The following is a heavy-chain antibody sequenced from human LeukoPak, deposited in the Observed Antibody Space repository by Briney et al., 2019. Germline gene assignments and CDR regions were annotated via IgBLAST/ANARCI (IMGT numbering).Heavy chain of an antibody. D-gene: IGHD3-10*01. CDR2: IKQDGSEK. Sequence: GGSLRLSCAASGFTFSSYWMSWVRQAPGKGLEWVANIKQDGSEKYYVGSVKGRFTISRDNAKNSLFLQMNSLRAEDTAVYHCATHYSGSYYQWGQGTLATVSS. J-gene: IGHJ4*02. CDR3: ATHYSGSYYQ. CDR1: GFTFSSYW. V-gene: IGHV3-7*03.